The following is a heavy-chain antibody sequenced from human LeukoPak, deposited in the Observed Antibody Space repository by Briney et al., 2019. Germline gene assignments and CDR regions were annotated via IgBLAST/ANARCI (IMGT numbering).Heavy chain of an antibody. Sequence: GGSLRLSCAASGFTFSSYAMSWARQAPGKGLEWVSVISGSGGSTYYADSVKGRFTISRDNSKNTLYLQMNSLRAEDTAVYYCAKDPIVVVPAARGFDYWGQGTLVTVSS. J-gene: IGHJ4*02. CDR3: AKDPIVVVPAARGFDY. CDR2: ISGSGGST. CDR1: GFTFSSYA. D-gene: IGHD2-2*01. V-gene: IGHV3-23*01.